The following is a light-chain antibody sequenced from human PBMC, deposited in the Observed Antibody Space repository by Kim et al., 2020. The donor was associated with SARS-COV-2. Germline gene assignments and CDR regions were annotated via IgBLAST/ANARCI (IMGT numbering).Light chain of an antibody. CDR1: NIGSKS. V-gene: IGLV3-21*01. J-gene: IGLJ2*01. CDR3: QVWESSRVV. CDR2: YDS. Sequence: SYELTQPPSVSVAPGKTARITCGGNNIGSKSVHWYQQKPGQAPVLVIYYDSDRPSGIPERFSGSNSGNTATLTISRVEAGDEADYYCQVWESSRVVFGGG.